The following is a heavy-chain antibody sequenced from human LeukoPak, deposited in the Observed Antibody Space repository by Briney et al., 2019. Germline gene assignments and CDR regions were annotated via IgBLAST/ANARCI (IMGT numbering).Heavy chain of an antibody. Sequence: QSGGSLRLSCAASGFTFSSYGMHWVRQAPGKGLEWVAVISYDGSNKYYADSVKGRFTISRDNSKNTLYLQMNSLRAEDTAVYYCAKSPRDSPYSGSYFGSDYWGQGTLVTVSS. CDR1: GFTFSSYG. J-gene: IGHJ4*02. CDR2: ISYDGSNK. D-gene: IGHD1-26*01. CDR3: AKSPRDSPYSGSYFGSDY. V-gene: IGHV3-30-3*02.